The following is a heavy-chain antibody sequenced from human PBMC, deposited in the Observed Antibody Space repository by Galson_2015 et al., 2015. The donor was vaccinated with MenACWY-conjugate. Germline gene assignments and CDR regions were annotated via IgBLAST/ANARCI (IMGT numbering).Heavy chain of an antibody. J-gene: IGHJ4*02. CDR3: AKGALAMVRRVIGGYFDY. D-gene: IGHD3-10*01. Sequence: SLRLSCAASGFTFSSYAMGWVRQAPGKGLEWVSAISGSGGSTYYADSVKGRFTISRDNSKNTLYLQMNSLRAEDTALYYCAKGALAMVRRVIGGYFDYWGQGTLVTVSS. CDR2: ISGSGGST. CDR1: GFTFSSYA. V-gene: IGHV3-23*01.